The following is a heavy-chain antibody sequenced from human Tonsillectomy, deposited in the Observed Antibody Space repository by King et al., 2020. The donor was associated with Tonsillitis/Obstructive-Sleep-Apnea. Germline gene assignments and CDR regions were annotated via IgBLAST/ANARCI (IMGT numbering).Heavy chain of an antibody. CDR3: AREEGLAPASRTGTKYYSDASMAV. CDR2: IIPILDIA. Sequence: QLVQSGAEVKKPGSSVKVSCKASGGTFSNYAISWVRQAPGQGLEWMGRIIPILDIANYAQKFQGRVTITADKSTSTAYMELSSLRSEDTAVYYCAREEGLAPASRTGTKYYSDASMAVWGKGTTVTVSS. CDR1: GGTFSNYA. D-gene: IGHD1-1*01. V-gene: IGHV1-69*09. J-gene: IGHJ6*03.